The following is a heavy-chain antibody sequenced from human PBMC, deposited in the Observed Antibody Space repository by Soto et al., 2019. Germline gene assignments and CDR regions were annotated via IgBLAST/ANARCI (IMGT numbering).Heavy chain of an antibody. V-gene: IGHV5-10-1*01. D-gene: IGHD3-10*01. CDR1: GYSFTSYW. CDR2: IDPSDSYT. CDR3: ARYPAPRTYYYGSGSSYRDYYYYGMDV. J-gene: IGHJ6*02. Sequence: GESLKISCKGSGYSFTSYWISWVRQMPGKGLEWMGRIDPSDSYTNYSPSFRGHVTISADKSISTAYLQWSSLKASDTAMYYCARYPAPRTYYYGSGSSYRDYYYYGMDVWGQGTTVTVSS.